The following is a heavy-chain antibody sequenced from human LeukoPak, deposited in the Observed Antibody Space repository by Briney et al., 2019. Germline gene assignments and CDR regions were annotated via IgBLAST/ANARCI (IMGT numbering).Heavy chain of an antibody. CDR3: ARGGGLDV. CDR1: GFTFSSYS. J-gene: IGHJ6*02. CDR2: ISSSSSYI. Sequence: GGSLRLSCAASGFTFSSYSMNWVRQAPGKGLEWVSSISSSSSYIYYADSVKGRFTISRDNTKNSLYLQMSNLRAEDTAVYFCARGGGLDVWGQGATVTVSS. V-gene: IGHV3-21*04. D-gene: IGHD3-16*01.